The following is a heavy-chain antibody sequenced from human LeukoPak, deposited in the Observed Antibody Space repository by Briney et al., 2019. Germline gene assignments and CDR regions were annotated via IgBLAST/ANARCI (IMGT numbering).Heavy chain of an antibody. CDR2: INHSGST. CDR3: ARGSFFWSGYNWFDP. Sequence: SETLPLTCAVYGGSFSGYYWSWIRQPPGKGLEWIGEINHSGSTNYNPSLKSRVTISVDTSKNQFSLKLSSVTAADTAVYYCARGSFFWSGYNWFDPWGQGTLVTVSS. J-gene: IGHJ5*02. CDR1: GGSFSGYY. V-gene: IGHV4-34*01. D-gene: IGHD3-3*01.